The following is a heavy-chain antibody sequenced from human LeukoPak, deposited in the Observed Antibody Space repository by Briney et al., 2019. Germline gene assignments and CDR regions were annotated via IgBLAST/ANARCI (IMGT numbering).Heavy chain of an antibody. J-gene: IGHJ4*02. CDR2: IIPIFGTA. D-gene: IGHD3-10*01. CDR3: ARWRRITMVRGVTFFDY. CDR1: GGTFSSYA. Sequence: GASVKVSCKASGGTFSSYAISWVRQAPGQGLEWMGGIIPIFGTANYAQKFQGRVTITADESTSTAYMELSSLRSEDTAVYYCARWRRITMVRGVTFFDYWGQGTLVTVSS. V-gene: IGHV1-69*01.